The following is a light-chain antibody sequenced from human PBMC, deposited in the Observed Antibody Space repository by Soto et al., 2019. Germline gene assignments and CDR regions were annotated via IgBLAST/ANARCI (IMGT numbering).Light chain of an antibody. Sequence: EIVLTQSPGTLSLSPGERATLSCRASQSVGSSSFFAWYQLKPGQAPRLLIYGASRRATGIPERFSGRGSGTDCTLTINRLEPEDFAAYLCQQYGSSPLTFGGGTKVDIK. J-gene: IGKJ4*01. CDR3: QQYGSSPLT. V-gene: IGKV3-20*01. CDR2: GAS. CDR1: QSVGSSSF.